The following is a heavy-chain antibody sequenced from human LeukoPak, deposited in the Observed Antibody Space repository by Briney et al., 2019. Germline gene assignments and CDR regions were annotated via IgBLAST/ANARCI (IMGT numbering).Heavy chain of an antibody. CDR3: VRDSNYHPDC. D-gene: IGHD4-11*01. Sequence: GGSLRLSCAASGFTFSDYWMHWVRQPPGKGLVWVSRITSDGSSTTYADSVKGRFTMSRDNAKNTLHLQMNSLRAEDTAVYYCVRDSNYHPDCWGQGTLVTVSS. V-gene: IGHV3-74*01. CDR1: GFTFSDYW. J-gene: IGHJ4*02. CDR2: ITSDGSST.